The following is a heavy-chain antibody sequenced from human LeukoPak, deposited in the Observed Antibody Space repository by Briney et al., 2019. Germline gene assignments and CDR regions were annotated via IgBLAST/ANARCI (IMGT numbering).Heavy chain of an antibody. CDR2: IYSGGST. Sequence: PGGSLRLSCAASGFTVSSNYMSWVRQAPGKGLEWVSVIYSGGSTYYADSVKGRFTISRDNSKNTLYLQMNSLRAEDTAVYYCARDQGSSWYDAFDIWGQGTMVTVSS. CDR3: ARDQGSSWYDAFDI. V-gene: IGHV3-53*01. CDR1: GFTVSSNY. D-gene: IGHD6-13*01. J-gene: IGHJ3*02.